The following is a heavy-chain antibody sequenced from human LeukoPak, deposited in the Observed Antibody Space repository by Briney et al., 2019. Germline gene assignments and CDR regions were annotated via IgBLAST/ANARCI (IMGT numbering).Heavy chain of an antibody. J-gene: IGHJ3*02. CDR2: INHSGST. D-gene: IGHD6-13*01. CDR3: ARAGTIAAAGRRTRPPPLLGFSVI. V-gene: IGHV4-34*01. Sequence: SETLSLTCAVYGGSFSGYYWSWIRQPPGKGLEWIGEINHSGSTNYNPSLKSRVTISVDTSKNQFSLKLSSVTAADTAVYYCARAGTIAAAGRRTRPPPLLGFSVIWGQGTMVTVSS. CDR1: GGSFSGYY.